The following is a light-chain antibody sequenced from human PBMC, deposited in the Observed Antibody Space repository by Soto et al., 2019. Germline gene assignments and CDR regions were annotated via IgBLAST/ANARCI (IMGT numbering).Light chain of an antibody. Sequence: QSVLAQPSSVSGSPGQSITISCTGTSTDVGGYNYVSWYQHHPGKGPKLMIYAVNKRPSGVPDRFSGSKSGNTASLTVSGLQAEDEADYYCSSYEGSNNYVFGTGTKVTVL. CDR2: AVN. J-gene: IGLJ1*01. V-gene: IGLV2-8*01. CDR3: SSYEGSNNYV. CDR1: STDVGGYNY.